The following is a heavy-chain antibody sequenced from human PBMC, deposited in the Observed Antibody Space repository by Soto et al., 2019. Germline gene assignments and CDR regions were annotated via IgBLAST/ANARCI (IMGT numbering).Heavy chain of an antibody. V-gene: IGHV3-23*01. Sequence: GESLKISCAASGFTFSSYATSWVRQAPGKGLEWVSAISGSGGSTYYADSVKGRFTISRDNSKNTLYLQMNSLRAEDTAVYYCAKDLTEYYDFWSGYLPYYGMDVWGQGTTVTVSS. J-gene: IGHJ6*02. CDR1: GFTFSSYA. D-gene: IGHD3-3*01. CDR2: ISGSGGST. CDR3: AKDLTEYYDFWSGYLPYYGMDV.